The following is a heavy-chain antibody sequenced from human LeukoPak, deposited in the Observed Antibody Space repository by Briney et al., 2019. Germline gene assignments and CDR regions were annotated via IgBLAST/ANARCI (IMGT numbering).Heavy chain of an antibody. J-gene: IGHJ6*03. D-gene: IGHD1-1*01. CDR1: GGSLSSSSYY. CDR2: FRYSGNT. V-gene: IGHV4-39*07. Sequence: PSETLSLTCTVSGGSLSSSSYYWGWIRQTPGTGLEWIESFRYSGNTYYNPSLKSRVTISVDTSKNHFSLNLSSVTAADTAIYYCARVSWFPGTSYYYMDVWGKGTTVTVSS. CDR3: ARVSWFPGTSYYYMDV.